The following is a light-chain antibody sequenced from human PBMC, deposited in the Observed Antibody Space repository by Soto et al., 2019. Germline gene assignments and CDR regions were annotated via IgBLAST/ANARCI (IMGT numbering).Light chain of an antibody. CDR1: QNINKW. V-gene: IGKV1-5*01. J-gene: IGKJ1*01. Sequence: DIQMTQSPSTLSASVGDRVVITSRASQNINKWLAWYQQKPGKAPKFLIYDASTLETGVPSRFSGSGSGTEFTLTISSLQPDDFATFYCQQYDTFPRTFGQGTKVDIK. CDR2: DAS. CDR3: QQYDTFPRT.